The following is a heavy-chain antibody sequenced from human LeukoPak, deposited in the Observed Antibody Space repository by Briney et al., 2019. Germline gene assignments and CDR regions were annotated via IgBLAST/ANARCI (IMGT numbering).Heavy chain of an antibody. CDR3: AKEDTLTTVYFDY. CDR1: GFTVSSNY. Sequence: GGSLRLSCAASGFTVSSNYMSWVRQAPGKGLEWVSAITDSGGSTYYADSVRGRFTISRDDSKNTLYLLMNSLRAEDTAVYYCAKEDTLTTVYFDYWGQGTPVTVSS. D-gene: IGHD4-17*01. J-gene: IGHJ4*02. CDR2: ITDSGGST. V-gene: IGHV3-53*01.